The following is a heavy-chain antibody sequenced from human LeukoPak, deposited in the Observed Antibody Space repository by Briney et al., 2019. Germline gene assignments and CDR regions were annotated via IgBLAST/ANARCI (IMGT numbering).Heavy chain of an antibody. CDR3: AGGDYSNFPGRKYFQH. CDR1: GGSISSGDYY. Sequence: SETLSLTCTVSGGSISSGDYYWSWIRQPPGKGLEWIGYIYYSGSTYYNPSLKSRVTISVDTSKNQFSLKLSSVTAADTAVYYCAGGDYSNFPGRKYFQHWGRGTLVTVSS. V-gene: IGHV4-30-4*01. CDR2: IYYSGST. D-gene: IGHD4-4*01. J-gene: IGHJ1*01.